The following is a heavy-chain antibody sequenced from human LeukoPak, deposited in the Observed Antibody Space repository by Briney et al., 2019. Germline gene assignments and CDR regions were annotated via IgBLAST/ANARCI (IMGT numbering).Heavy chain of an antibody. V-gene: IGHV4-59*07. Sequence: SDTLSLTCTVSGGSLSSYYWTWIRQPPGKGLEWIGYIYHSGSTNYPPSLKSRVTTSVDTSKNQFSLKLGSETAADTAVYCCARRVWPSAYYYYGRDVWGQGTTVTVSS. D-gene: IGHD3-16*01. CDR2: IYHSGST. CDR1: GGSLSSYY. CDR3: ARRVWPSAYYYYGRDV. J-gene: IGHJ6*01.